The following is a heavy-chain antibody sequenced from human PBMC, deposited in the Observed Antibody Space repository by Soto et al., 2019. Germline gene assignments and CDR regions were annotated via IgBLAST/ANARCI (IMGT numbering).Heavy chain of an antibody. V-gene: IGHV1-8*01. J-gene: IGHJ4*02. Sequence: QVQLVQSGAEVKKPGASVKVSCKASGYTFTSYDINWVRQATGQGLEWMGWMNPNSGNTGYAQKFQGRVTMTRNTSISTAYMELSSLRSEDTAVYYCARGYYDSSGYYWSFDYCGQGTLVTVSS. D-gene: IGHD3-22*01. CDR1: GYTFTSYD. CDR2: MNPNSGNT. CDR3: ARGYYDSSGYYWSFDY.